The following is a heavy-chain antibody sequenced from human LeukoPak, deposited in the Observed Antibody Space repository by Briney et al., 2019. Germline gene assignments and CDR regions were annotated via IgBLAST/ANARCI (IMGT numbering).Heavy chain of an antibody. CDR1: GGSFSGYY. D-gene: IGHD2-15*01. CDR3: ARGSGGWSSWAYYYYYYMDV. V-gene: IGHV4-34*01. Sequence: SETLSLTCAVYGGSFSGYYWSWIRQPPGKGLGWIGEINHSGSTNYNPSLKSRVTISVDTSKNQFSLKLSSVTAADTAVYYCARGSGGWSSWAYYYYYYMDVWGKGTTVTVSS. J-gene: IGHJ6*03. CDR2: INHSGST.